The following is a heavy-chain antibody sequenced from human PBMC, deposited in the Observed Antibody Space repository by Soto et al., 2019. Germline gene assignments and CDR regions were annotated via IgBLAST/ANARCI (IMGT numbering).Heavy chain of an antibody. CDR2: VIPIFGTA. D-gene: IGHD3-22*01. Sequence: QVQLVQSGAEVKKPGSSVKVSCKASGGTFSSYAISWVRQAPGQGLEWMGGVIPIFGTANYAQKFQGRVTSTADESTSTAYMQLSSLRSEDTAVYYCAREGGYYFDSSPLLYWGQGTLVTVSS. CDR1: GGTFSSYA. CDR3: AREGGYYFDSSPLLY. V-gene: IGHV1-69*12. J-gene: IGHJ4*02.